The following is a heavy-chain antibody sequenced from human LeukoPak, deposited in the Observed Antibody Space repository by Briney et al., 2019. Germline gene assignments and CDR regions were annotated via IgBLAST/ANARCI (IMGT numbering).Heavy chain of an antibody. CDR3: ASSGTASRGAMDV. J-gene: IGHJ6*02. CDR1: GLTGSSNF. V-gene: IGHV3-66*01. D-gene: IGHD1-1*01. CDR2: IYSGGST. Sequence: GGSLRLSCAASGLTGSSNFMTWVRQAPGKGLEWVSAIYSGGSTFYAASVRGRFNISRDNSKKTMFLQMSSLRVEDAAVYYCASSGTASRGAMDVWSQGTTVTVSS.